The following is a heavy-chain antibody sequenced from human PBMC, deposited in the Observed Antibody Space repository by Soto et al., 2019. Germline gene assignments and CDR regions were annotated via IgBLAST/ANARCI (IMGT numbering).Heavy chain of an antibody. D-gene: IGHD3-10*01. J-gene: IGHJ4*02. CDR3: ARSFMVPVDSCDD. V-gene: IGHV4-59*11. CDR1: GASINTHY. Sequence: SETLSLTCTVSGASINTHYWSWIRQSPGKGLEWIGQVFYSGSTNYNPSLKSRVTISIDTSTKQFSLKLTSVTAADTAVYYCARSFMVPVDSCDDWGQGTLVAVSS. CDR2: VFYSGST.